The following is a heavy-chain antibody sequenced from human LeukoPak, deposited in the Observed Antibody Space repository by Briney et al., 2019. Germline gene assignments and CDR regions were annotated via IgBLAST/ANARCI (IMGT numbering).Heavy chain of an antibody. CDR2: IRFDGSNR. CDR3: ATLAAGPLDY. V-gene: IGHV3-30*02. D-gene: IGHD6-13*01. CDR1: GFTTATYG. J-gene: IGHJ4*02. Sequence: GGSLKLSCAASGFTTATYGLHWVRQAPGKGLEWLAFIRFDGSNRYYADSVKGRFTISRDTSKNMLYLQMNSLRAEDTAVYYCATLAAGPLDYWGQGTLVTVAS.